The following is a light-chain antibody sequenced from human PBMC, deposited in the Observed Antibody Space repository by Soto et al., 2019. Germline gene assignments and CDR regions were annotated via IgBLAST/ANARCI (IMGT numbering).Light chain of an antibody. J-gene: IGLJ3*02. CDR1: SSDVGSYNY. CDR3: SSYTSSSTRV. V-gene: IGLV2-14*01. CDR2: DVS. Sequence: QSALTQPASVSGSPGQSITISCTGTSSDVGSYNYVSWYQQHPAKAPKLVIYDVSNRPSGVSNRFSGSKSGNTASLTISGLQSEDEADYYCSSYTSSSTRVFGGGTKLTVL.